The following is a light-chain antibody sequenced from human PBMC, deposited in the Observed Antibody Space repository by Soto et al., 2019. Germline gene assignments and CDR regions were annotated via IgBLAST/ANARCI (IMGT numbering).Light chain of an antibody. V-gene: IGLV2-14*01. CDR1: SSDVGSYKF. Sequence: QSVLTQPASGSGSPGQSITISCTGTSSDVGSYKFVSWYQQHPGKAPKLMIYEVSNRPSGVSSRFSGSKCGNTASLTTSGLQAEDEADYYCGSYTGSIYVFGPGSKLTVL. J-gene: IGLJ1*01. CDR3: GSYTGSIYV. CDR2: EVS.